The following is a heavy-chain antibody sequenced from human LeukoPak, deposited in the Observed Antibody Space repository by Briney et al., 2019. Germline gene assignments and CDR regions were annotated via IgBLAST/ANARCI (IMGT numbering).Heavy chain of an antibody. CDR1: GYTFTSYY. Sequence: ASVKVSCKASGYTFTSYYMHWVRQAPGQGLEWMGIINPSGGSTSYAQKFQGRVTMTRDMSTSTVYMELSSLRSEDTAVYYCARGITSFYRRSEVALTLWGQGTMVTVSS. CDR2: INPSGGST. J-gene: IGHJ3*01. CDR3: ARGITSFYRRSEVALTL. D-gene: IGHD2/OR15-2a*01. V-gene: IGHV1-46*01.